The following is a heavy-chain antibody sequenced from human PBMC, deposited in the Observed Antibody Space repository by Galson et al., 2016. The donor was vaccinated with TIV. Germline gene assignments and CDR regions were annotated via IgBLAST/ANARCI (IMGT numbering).Heavy chain of an antibody. CDR3: AIYDSSGYYSAEFFQQ. CDR1: TLSRFT. J-gene: IGHJ1*01. V-gene: IGHV1-69*02. D-gene: IGHD3-22*01. Sequence: TLSRFTVSWVRQAPGQGLEWMGRIIPLLGIGNHAQKFQNRVAITADRSTSAAYMELSSLKSEDTAVYYCAIYDSSGYYSAEFFQQWGQGTLLIVSS. CDR2: IIPLLGIG.